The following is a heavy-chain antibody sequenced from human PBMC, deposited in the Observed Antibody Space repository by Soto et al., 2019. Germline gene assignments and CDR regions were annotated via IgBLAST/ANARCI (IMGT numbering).Heavy chain of an antibody. V-gene: IGHV3-30-3*01. D-gene: IGHD6-13*01. CDR3: SRSGYSDSWNGKDLDY. CDR2: ISFDGSKK. Sequence: GSLRLSCAASGFTFSSYAMHWVRQAPGKGLEWVAAISFDGSKKYYADSVKDRFTISRDNSKNTLYVQMNSLRAEDTAVYYCSRSGYSDSWNGKDLDYWGQGTLVTVSS. J-gene: IGHJ4*02. CDR1: GFTFSSYA.